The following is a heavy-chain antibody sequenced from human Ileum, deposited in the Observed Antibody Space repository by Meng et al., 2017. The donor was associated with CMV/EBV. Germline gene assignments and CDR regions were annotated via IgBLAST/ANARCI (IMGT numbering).Heavy chain of an antibody. Sequence: GESLKISCTASGFTFGDFFMNWVRQAPGKGLEWVSGIEGNCVTTYYADSVKGRFTISRDNSKNTVYLQMNNLRAEDTAVYYCAKVNEASGLVSSYLDCWGQGTPVTVSS. J-gene: IGHJ4*02. CDR2: IEGNCVTT. CDR1: GFTFGDFF. D-gene: IGHD6-19*01. CDR3: AKVNEASGLVSSYLDC. V-gene: IGHV3-23*01.